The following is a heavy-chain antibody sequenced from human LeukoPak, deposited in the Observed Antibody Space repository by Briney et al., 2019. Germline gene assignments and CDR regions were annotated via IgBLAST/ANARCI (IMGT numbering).Heavy chain of an antibody. CDR1: GGTFSSYA. J-gene: IGHJ5*02. CDR2: IIPIFGTA. CDR3: ARGYCSSTSCYAGWFDP. V-gene: IGHV1-69*13. Sequence: APVKVSCKASGGTFSSYAISWVRQAPGQGLERMGGIIPIFGTANYAQKFQGRVTITADESTSTAYMELSSLRSEDTAVYYCARGYCSSTSCYAGWFDPWGQGTLVTVSS. D-gene: IGHD2-2*01.